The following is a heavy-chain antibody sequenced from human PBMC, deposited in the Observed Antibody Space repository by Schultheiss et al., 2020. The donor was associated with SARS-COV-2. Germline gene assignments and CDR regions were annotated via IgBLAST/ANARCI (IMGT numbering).Heavy chain of an antibody. D-gene: IGHD4-17*01. CDR2: IYHSGRT. CDR1: GGSISSSNW. Sequence: SETLSLTCAVSGGSISSSNWWSWVRQPPGKGLEWIGNIYHSGRTYYTPSLKSRVIISVDTSKNQFSLKLNSVTAADTAVYYCARDGYGDYDYYYYGMDVWGQGTTVTVSS. CDR3: ARDGYGDYDYYYYGMDV. J-gene: IGHJ6*02. V-gene: IGHV4-4*02.